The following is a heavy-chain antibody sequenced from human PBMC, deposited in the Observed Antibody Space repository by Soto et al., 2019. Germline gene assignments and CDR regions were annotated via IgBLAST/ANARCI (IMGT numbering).Heavy chain of an antibody. V-gene: IGHV5-51*01. Sequence: GESLKISCKGSGYSFANYCIGWLRQMPGKGLEWMAIIYPSDSDTRYNPSFQGQVTISADRSISTDYLQWSSMRASDTARYYCARQHNTGWNYFAYWGQGTMVTVSS. CDR1: GYSFANYC. J-gene: IGHJ4*02. CDR3: ARQHNTGWNYFAY. CDR2: IYPSDSDT. D-gene: IGHD6-19*01.